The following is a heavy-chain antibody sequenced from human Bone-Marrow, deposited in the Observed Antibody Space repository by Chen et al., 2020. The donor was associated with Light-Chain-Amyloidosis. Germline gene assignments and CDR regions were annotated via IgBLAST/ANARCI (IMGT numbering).Heavy chain of an antibody. V-gene: IGHV5-51*01. CDR2: IYPGDSDT. D-gene: IGHD4-17*01. J-gene: IGHJ5*02. CDR1: GYSFTSYW. CDR3: ARHLGHYGERGWFDP. Sequence: EVQLVQSGAAVKKPGESLKIYCKGSGYSFTSYWIGWVRQMPGKGLEWMGIIYPGDSDTRYSPSFQGQVTISADKSISTADLQWSSLKASDTAMYYCARHLGHYGERGWFDPWGQGTLVTVSS.